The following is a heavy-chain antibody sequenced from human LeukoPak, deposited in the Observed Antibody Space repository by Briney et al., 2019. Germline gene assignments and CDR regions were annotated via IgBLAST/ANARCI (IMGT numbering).Heavy chain of an antibody. J-gene: IGHJ4*02. CDR1: GYTIGSFGSYW. Sequence: GESLKISCKGSGYTIGSFGSYWIAWVRRMPGKGLEWMGSMYPFDSDTRYNPSFEGQVTVSVDTSISTAYLQWSSLKASDTAVYYCARVNSALWFFGSWGQGSLLTVSS. V-gene: IGHV5-51*01. CDR2: MYPFDSDT. D-gene: IGHD3-9*01. CDR3: ARVNSALWFFGS.